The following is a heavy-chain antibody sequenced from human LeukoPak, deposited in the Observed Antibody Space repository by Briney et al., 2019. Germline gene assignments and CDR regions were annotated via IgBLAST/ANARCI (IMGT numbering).Heavy chain of an antibody. V-gene: IGHV1-8*01. Sequence: GASVKVSCKASGYTFTSYDINWVRQATGQGLEWMGWMNPNSGNTGYAQKFQGRVTMTRNTSISTAYMELSSLRSEDTAVYYCAGGQLFEYYDILTGPAVDYWGQGTLVTVSS. CDR2: MNPNSGNT. CDR3: AGGQLFEYYDILTGPAVDY. J-gene: IGHJ4*02. D-gene: IGHD3-9*01. CDR1: GYTFTSYD.